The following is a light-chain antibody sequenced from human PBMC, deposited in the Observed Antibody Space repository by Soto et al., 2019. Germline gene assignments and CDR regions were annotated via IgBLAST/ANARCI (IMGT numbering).Light chain of an antibody. J-gene: IGKJ1*01. Sequence: EVVLRQSPAALSLSPGERETISCRASQSVSNSLAWYQQKPGQAPRLLIFDASNRATGIPARFSGSGSGTDLTRTINNLEPEDFAVYYCQQRTNWTFGQGTKVDIK. CDR2: DAS. CDR1: QSVSNS. V-gene: IGKV3-11*01. CDR3: QQRTNWT.